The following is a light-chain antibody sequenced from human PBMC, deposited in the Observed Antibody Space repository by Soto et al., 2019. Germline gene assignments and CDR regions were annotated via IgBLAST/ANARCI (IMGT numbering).Light chain of an antibody. V-gene: IGKV3-11*01. Sequence: IVLTQSPGTLSLSIAERATLSCRASQSVYNYLAWYQQKPGQAPRLLIYDVSDRATGLPDRFSGSGSGADFTPTISSLEPEDSAIYYCQQRANWPGTFGQGTKVDIK. CDR2: DVS. CDR1: QSVYNY. J-gene: IGKJ1*01. CDR3: QQRANWPGT.